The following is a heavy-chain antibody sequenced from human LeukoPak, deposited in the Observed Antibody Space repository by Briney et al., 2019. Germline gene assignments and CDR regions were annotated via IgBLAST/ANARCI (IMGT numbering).Heavy chain of an antibody. J-gene: IGHJ4*02. CDR1: GGSFSGYY. CDR3: ARVGYYDSSGYYFEPDFDY. D-gene: IGHD3-22*01. CDR2: INHSGST. V-gene: IGHV4-34*01. Sequence: SGTLSLTCAVYGGSFSGYYWSWIRQPPGKGLEWIGEINHSGSTNYNPSLKSRVTISVDTSKNQFSLKLSSVTAADTAVYYCARVGYYDSSGYYFEPDFDYWGQGTLVTVSS.